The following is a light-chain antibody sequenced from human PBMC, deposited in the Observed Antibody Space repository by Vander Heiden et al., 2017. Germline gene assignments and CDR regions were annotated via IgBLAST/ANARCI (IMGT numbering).Light chain of an antibody. J-gene: IGLJ3*02. CDR3: SSYTSSTTVV. CDR1: SSDIGTYNF. Sequence: QSALTQPASVSGSPGQSITISRTGTSSDIGTYNFVSWYQQHPGKAPKLMIYDVSDRPSGVSDRFSGSKSGNTASLTISGLQAEDEADYYCSSYTSSTTVVFGGGTTLTVL. CDR2: DVS. V-gene: IGLV2-14*03.